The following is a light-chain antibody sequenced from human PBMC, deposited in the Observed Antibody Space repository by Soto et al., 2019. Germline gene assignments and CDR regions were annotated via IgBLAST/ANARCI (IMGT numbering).Light chain of an antibody. CDR3: QSYDSGLSASV. V-gene: IGLV1-40*01. Sequence: QAVLTQPPSVSGAPGQRVTISCTGSSSNIGAGYNVHWYQQVPGTAPKLLIYGNSNRPSGVPDRFSGSKSGTSASLAIAGLQAEDEADYYCQSYDSGLSASVFGGGTKVTVL. J-gene: IGLJ2*01. CDR1: SSNIGAGYN. CDR2: GNS.